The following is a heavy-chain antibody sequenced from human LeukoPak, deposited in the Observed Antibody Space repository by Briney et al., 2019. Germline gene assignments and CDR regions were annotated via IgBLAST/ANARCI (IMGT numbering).Heavy chain of an antibody. CDR1: GFTFSSCA. CDR3: AKDVGWIQSWSFDY. V-gene: IGHV3-23*01. J-gene: IGHJ4*02. CDR2: TGGSGDTT. Sequence: GGSLRLSCAASGFTFSSCAMSWVRQAPGKGLEWVSGTGGSGDTTYYADSVKGRFTISRDNSKNTLYLQMNSLRAEDTALYYCAKDVGWIQSWSFDYWGQGTLVTVSS. D-gene: IGHD5-18*01.